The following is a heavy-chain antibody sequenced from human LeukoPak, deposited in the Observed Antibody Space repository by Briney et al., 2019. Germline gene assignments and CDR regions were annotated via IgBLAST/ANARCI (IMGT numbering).Heavy chain of an antibody. Sequence: GASVKVSCKASGYTFTGYYMHWVRQAPGQGLEWMGWINPNSGGTNYAQKFQGRVTMTRDTSISTAYMELSRLRSDDTAVYYCARDPRITRITIFGVVTEPLTYDAFDIWGQGTMVTVSS. J-gene: IGHJ3*02. CDR1: GYTFTGYY. CDR2: INPNSGGT. V-gene: IGHV1-2*02. D-gene: IGHD3-3*01. CDR3: ARDPRITRITIFGVVTEPLTYDAFDI.